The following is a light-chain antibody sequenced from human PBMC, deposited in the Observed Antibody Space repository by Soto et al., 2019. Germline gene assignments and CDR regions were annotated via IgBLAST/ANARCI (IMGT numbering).Light chain of an antibody. CDR1: QSVTSTY. J-gene: IGKJ4*01. CDR3: QQYGSSPLT. V-gene: IGKV3-20*01. Sequence: EIVLTQSPGTLSLSPGERATLSCRASQSVTSTYLAWYQQKPGQAPRLLLYGASNRATGIPDRFTGSGSGTVFTLAISRLEPEDFAVYYCQQYGSSPLTFGGGTKVEIK. CDR2: GAS.